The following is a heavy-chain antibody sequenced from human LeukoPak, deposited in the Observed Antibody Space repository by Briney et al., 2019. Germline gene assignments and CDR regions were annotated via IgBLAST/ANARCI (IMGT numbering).Heavy chain of an antibody. Sequence: SETLSLTCTVSGGSISSYYWSWIRQPPGKGLEWIGYIHYTGSTSYNPSLKSRVTMSVHTSKNQFSLKLSSVTAADTAVYYCARVEEGYGSGRRENYYYMDVWGKGTTVTISS. CDR2: IHYTGST. V-gene: IGHV4-59*01. CDR1: GGSISSYY. CDR3: ARVEEGYGSGRRENYYYMDV. D-gene: IGHD3-10*01. J-gene: IGHJ6*03.